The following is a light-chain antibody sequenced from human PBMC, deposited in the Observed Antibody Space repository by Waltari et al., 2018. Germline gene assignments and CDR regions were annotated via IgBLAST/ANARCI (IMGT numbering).Light chain of an antibody. J-gene: IGLJ2*01. CDR1: NSDVCAHKH. Sequence: QSALTQPPSASGPPGQSVTIPCTGANSDVCAHKHASWYQQHPGKAPKVIIFEVNTRPSGVPDRFSGSKSGNTASLTVSGLQAEDEADYYCTSYAGNNKVVFGGGTSLTVL. V-gene: IGLV2-8*01. CDR2: EVN. CDR3: TSYAGNNKVV.